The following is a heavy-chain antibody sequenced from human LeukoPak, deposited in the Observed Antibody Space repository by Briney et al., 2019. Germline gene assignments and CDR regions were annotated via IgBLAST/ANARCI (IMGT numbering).Heavy chain of an antibody. D-gene: IGHD3-22*01. CDR2: VYYGGST. J-gene: IGHJ4*02. Sequence: SETLSLTCAVSGYSISTLANWGWIRQSPGKELEWIGSVYYGGSTYYNPSLKSRVTISVDTSKNQFYLNLTSVTAADTAVYYCAREKALIDHYDFSGYDWEYWGPGSLVIVSS. CDR3: AREKALIDHYDFSGYDWEY. CDR1: GYSISTLAN. V-gene: IGHV4-38-2*02.